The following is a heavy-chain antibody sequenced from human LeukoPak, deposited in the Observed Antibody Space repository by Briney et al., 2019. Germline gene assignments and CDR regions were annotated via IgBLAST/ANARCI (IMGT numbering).Heavy chain of an antibody. CDR3: ASYSYYYDSSGYFDY. CDR1: GGSISSYY. CDR2: IYYSGST. D-gene: IGHD3-22*01. V-gene: IGHV4-59*01. Sequence: PSEALSLTCTVSGGSISSYYWSWIRQPPGKGLEWIGYIYYSGSTNYSPSLKSRVTISVDTSTNQFSLKLSSVTAADTAVYYCASYSYYYDSSGYFDYWGQGTLVTVSS. J-gene: IGHJ4*02.